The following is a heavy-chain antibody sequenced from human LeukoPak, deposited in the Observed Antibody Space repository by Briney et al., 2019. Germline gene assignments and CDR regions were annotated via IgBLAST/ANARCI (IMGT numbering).Heavy chain of an antibody. CDR3: ARGGEWFSAGGVFDY. V-gene: IGHV3-48*03. CDR2: ISSSGSTI. Sequence: GGSLRLSCAASGLTFSSYEMNWVRQAPGKGLEWVSYISSSGSTIYYADSVKGRFTISRDNAKNSLYLQMNSLRAEDTAVYYCARGGEWFSAGGVFDYWGQGTLVTVSS. D-gene: IGHD2-8*01. J-gene: IGHJ4*02. CDR1: GLTFSSYE.